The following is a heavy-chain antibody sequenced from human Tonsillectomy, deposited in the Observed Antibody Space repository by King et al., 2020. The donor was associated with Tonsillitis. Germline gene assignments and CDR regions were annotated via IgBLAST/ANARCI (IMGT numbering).Heavy chain of an antibody. J-gene: IGHJ4*02. CDR2: LIPILRTP. D-gene: IGHD5-18*01. Sequence: LQLVQSGAEVKKPGSSVKVSCQASGGTFSTYGINWVRQAPGQGLEWMGSLIPILRTPNYAQKFQGRLTVTADDSTSTAYMELSSLRSDDTAVYYCARDLGVDTGLDYWGQGTLVTVSS. CDR3: ARDLGVDTGLDY. V-gene: IGHV1-69*11. CDR1: GGTFSTYG.